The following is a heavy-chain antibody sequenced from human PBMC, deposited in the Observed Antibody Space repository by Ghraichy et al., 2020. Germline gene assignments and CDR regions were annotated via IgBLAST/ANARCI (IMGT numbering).Heavy chain of an antibody. V-gene: IGHV4-4*07. D-gene: IGHD1-1*01. Sequence: ETLSLTCTVSGGSISSYYWSWIRQPAGKGLEWIGRIYTSGSTNYNPSLKSRVTMSVDTSKNQFSLKLSSVTAADTAVYYCARDTFDSPVKRERHYFDYWGQGTLVTVSS. CDR1: GGSISSYY. CDR3: ARDTFDSPVKRERHYFDY. CDR2: IYTSGST. J-gene: IGHJ4*02.